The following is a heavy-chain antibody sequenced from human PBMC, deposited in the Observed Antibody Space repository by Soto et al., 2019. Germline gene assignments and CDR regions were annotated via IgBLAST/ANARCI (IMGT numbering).Heavy chain of an antibody. CDR1: GYTFTAYY. J-gene: IGHJ4*02. CDR2: LNRDTGGT. CDR3: ARAVGRDGSSWYSGAYDF. D-gene: IGHD6-13*01. V-gene: IGHV1-2*04. Sequence: QVQLVQSGAEVKKSGASVKVSCKASGYTFTAYYIHWVRQAPGQGLEWLGWLNRDTGGTDYAQKFQGWVTMTRDTSKTTAYMELSSLKFDDTAVFYCARAVGRDGSSWYSGAYDFWGQGTLITVSS.